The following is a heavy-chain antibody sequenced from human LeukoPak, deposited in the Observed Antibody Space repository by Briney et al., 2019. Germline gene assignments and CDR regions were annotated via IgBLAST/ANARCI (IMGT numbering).Heavy chain of an antibody. J-gene: IGHJ4*02. V-gene: IGHV3-15*01. Sequence: GGSLRLSCAASGFTFSNAWMSWVRQAPGKGLEWVGRIKSKTDGGTTDYAAPVKGRFTISRDDSKTTLYLQMNSLKTEDTAVYYCTTYVDTAMVSFDYWGQGTLVTVSS. CDR1: GFTFSNAW. CDR2: IKSKTDGGTT. CDR3: TTYVDTAMVSFDY. D-gene: IGHD5-18*01.